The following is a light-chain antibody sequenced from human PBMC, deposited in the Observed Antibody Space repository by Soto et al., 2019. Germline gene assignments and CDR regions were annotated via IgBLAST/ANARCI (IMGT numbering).Light chain of an antibody. CDR3: QQYANVPLT. J-gene: IGKJ4*01. Sequence: DIQMTQSPSSLSASVGDRVTITCQASQDIRNRLNWYQQKPGKAPKLLIYDGFNLDSGVPSRFSGVGYWTEFAFTISSLQPEDFATYFCQQYANVPLTFGGGSRVEMK. CDR1: QDIRNR. V-gene: IGKV1-33*01. CDR2: DGF.